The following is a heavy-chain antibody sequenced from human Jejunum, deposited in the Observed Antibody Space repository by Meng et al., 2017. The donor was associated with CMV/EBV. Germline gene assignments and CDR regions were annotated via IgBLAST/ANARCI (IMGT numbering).Heavy chain of an antibody. CDR1: GYTFTSHY. V-gene: IGHV1-46*01. J-gene: IGHJ1*01. CDR2: INPVADIT. Sequence: KASGYTFTSHYIHWVRQAPGQGLEWVGLINPVADITSYAQRFQGRVTMSSDTSTGTVYMELTNLRSDDSAVYYCARGMQPVRWSPLDRWGQGTLVTVSS. D-gene: IGHD3-3*01. CDR3: ARGMQPVRWSPLDR.